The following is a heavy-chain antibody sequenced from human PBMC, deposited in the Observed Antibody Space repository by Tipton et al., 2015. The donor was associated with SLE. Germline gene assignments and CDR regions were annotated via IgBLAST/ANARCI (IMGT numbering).Heavy chain of an antibody. D-gene: IGHD3-10*01. J-gene: IGHJ4*02. V-gene: IGHV4-38-2*02. CDR2: IYHSGST. Sequence: TLSLTCTVSGYSISSGYYWGWIRQPPGKGLEWIGSIYHSGSTYYNPSLKSRVTISVDTSKNQFSLKLSSVIAADTAVYYCARQHYYASGSYSYWGQGTLVTVSS. CDR3: ARQHYYASGSYSY. CDR1: GYSISSGYY.